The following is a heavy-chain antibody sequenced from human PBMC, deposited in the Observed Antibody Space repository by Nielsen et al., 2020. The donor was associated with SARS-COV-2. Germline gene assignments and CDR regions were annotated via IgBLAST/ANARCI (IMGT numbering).Heavy chain of an antibody. CDR3: ARESGSSSWDVGAFDI. CDR2: INSDGSST. V-gene: IGHV3-74*01. D-gene: IGHD6-13*01. Sequence: GESLKISCAASGFTFSSYWMHWVRQAPGKGLVRVSRINSDGSSTSYADSVKGRFTISRDNAKNTLYLQMNSLRAEDTAVYYCARESGSSSWDVGAFDIWGQGTMVTVSS. CDR1: GFTFSSYW. J-gene: IGHJ3*02.